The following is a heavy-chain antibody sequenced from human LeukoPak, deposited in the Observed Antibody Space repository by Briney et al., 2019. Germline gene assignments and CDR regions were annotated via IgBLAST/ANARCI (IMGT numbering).Heavy chain of an antibody. CDR2: INPSGGST. J-gene: IGHJ6*02. CDR1: GYTFTSYY. CDR3: ARGGNYYGSGSPNNYYYYYGMDV. V-gene: IGHV1-46*01. Sequence: ASVKVSCKASGYTFTSYYMHWVRQAPGQGLEWMGIINPSGGSTSYAQKFQGRVTMTRDTSTGTVYMELSSLRSEDTAVYYCARGGNYYGSGSPNNYYYYYGMDVWGQGTTVTVSS. D-gene: IGHD3-10*01.